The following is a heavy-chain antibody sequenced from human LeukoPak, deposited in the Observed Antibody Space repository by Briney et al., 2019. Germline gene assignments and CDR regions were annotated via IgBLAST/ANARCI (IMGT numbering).Heavy chain of an antibody. CDR1: GYTFTSYG. V-gene: IGHV1-18*01. D-gene: IGHD5-18*01. CDR3: ARGRNVDTAMVTGPDFDY. J-gene: IGHJ4*02. Sequence: GASVKVSCKASGYTFTSYGISWVRQAPGQGLEWMGWISAYNGSTNYAQKLQGRVTMTTDTSTSTAYMELRSLRSDDTAVYYCARGRNVDTAMVTGPDFDYWGQGTLVTVSS. CDR2: ISAYNGST.